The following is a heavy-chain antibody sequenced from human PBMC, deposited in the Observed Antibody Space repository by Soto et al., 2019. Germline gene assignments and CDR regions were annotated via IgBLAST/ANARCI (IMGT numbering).Heavy chain of an antibody. CDR2: IYSGGDT. D-gene: IGHD3-3*01. J-gene: IGHJ1*01. Sequence: GGSLRLSCVVSGFTVGVNYMSWVRQAPGKGLEWVSIIYSGGDTYYADSVKGRFTISRDNSKNTLYLQMNSLRAEDTAVYYCARDRVWSGYYSALNRPAVTSEFQHWGQGTLVTVSS. CDR3: ARDRVWSGYYSALNRPAVTSEFQH. V-gene: IGHV3-66*01. CDR1: GFTVGVNY.